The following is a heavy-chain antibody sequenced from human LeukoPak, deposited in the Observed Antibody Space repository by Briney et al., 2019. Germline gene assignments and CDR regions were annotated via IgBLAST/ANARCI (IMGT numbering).Heavy chain of an antibody. CDR1: GYTFTVYF. J-gene: IGHJ4*02. CDR3: AKIGSSHDFDY. V-gene: IGHV1-2*06. Sequence: ASVKVSCKASGYTFTVYFIHWVRQAPGQGLEWMGRINPNSGATDYAQKFQGRVTMTRDTSISTAYMELSSLKSDDTAVYYCAKIGSSHDFDYWGQGTLIPVSS. D-gene: IGHD1-26*01. CDR2: INPNSGAT.